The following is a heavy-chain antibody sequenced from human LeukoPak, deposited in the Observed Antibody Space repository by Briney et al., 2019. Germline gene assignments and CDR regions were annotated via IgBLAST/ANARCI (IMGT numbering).Heavy chain of an antibody. J-gene: IGHJ4*02. CDR3: AGIGVISSWYYFDS. CDR2: ISAYNGNT. Sequence: ASVKVSCKASGYTFTSFGISWVRQAPGQGLEWMGWISAYNGNTDFAQNLQGRVTMTTDTSTSTAYMELRSLRSDDTAFYYCAGIGVISSWYYFDSWGQGTLVTVSS. V-gene: IGHV1-18*01. CDR1: GYTFTSFG. D-gene: IGHD6-13*01.